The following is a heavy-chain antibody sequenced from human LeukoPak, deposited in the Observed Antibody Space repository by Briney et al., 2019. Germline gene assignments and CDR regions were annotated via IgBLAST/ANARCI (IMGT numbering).Heavy chain of an antibody. CDR3: ARAVYSSSWFPFDY. D-gene: IGHD6-13*01. CDR1: GGSFSVSY. Sequence: PSETLSLTCAFCGGSFSVSYWRWIRQPPAKGLEWSGEINHNGSTNYNPSLKSRVTISVATYKNQFSLKLSSVTAADTAVYYCARAVYSSSWFPFDYWGQGTLVTVSS. CDR2: INHNGST. V-gene: IGHV4-34*01. J-gene: IGHJ4*02.